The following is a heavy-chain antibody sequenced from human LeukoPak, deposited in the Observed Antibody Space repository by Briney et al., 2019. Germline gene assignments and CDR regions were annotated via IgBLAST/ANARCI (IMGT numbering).Heavy chain of an antibody. Sequence: GGSLRLSCAASGFTFSSYAMSWVRQAPGKGLEWVSAISGSEASTYYADSVKGRFTISRDNSKNTLYLQMNSLRAEDTAVYCAKGRCSGPGCDSFDYWGQGTLVTVSS. D-gene: IGHD5-12*01. CDR3: AKGRCSGPGCDSFDY. V-gene: IGHV3-23*01. J-gene: IGHJ4*02. CDR1: GFTFSSYA. CDR2: ISGSEAST.